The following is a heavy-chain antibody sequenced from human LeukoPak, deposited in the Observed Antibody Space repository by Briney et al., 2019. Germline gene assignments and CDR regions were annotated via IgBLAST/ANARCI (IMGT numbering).Heavy chain of an antibody. CDR3: ARENRDRVPNGAQDGMDG. J-gene: IGHJ6*01. CDR1: GYTLPGYY. V-gene: IGHV1-2*02. Sequence: SVNVSCKASGYTLPGYYMHWLRQAPGQGLEWMGWINPNSGGKNYAQKFQGRVTMTRDTSISTAYMELSRQRSDDTAVYYCARENRDRVPNGAQDGMDGWGQGTAVTDSS. D-gene: IGHD1-14*01. CDR2: INPNSGGK.